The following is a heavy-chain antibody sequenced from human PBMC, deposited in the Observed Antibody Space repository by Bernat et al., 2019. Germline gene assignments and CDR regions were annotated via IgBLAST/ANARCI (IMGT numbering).Heavy chain of an antibody. Sequence: EVQLVESGGGLVKPGGSLRLSCAASGFTFSSYSMNWVRQAPGKGLEWVSSISSSSSYIYYADSVKGRLTISRDNAKNSLYLKMNSLRAEDTAVYYCARAGSITMVRGVIISYYYYGMDVWGQGTTVTVSS. D-gene: IGHD3-10*01. CDR2: ISSSSSYI. CDR3: ARAGSITMVRGVIISYYYYGMDV. CDR1: GFTFSSYS. V-gene: IGHV3-21*01. J-gene: IGHJ6*02.